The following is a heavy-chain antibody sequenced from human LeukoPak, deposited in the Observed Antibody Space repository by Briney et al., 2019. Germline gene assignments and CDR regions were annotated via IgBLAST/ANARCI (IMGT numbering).Heavy chain of an antibody. CDR1: GYTFTNYY. CDR2: IIPIFGTA. Sequence: ASVKVSCKASGYTFTNYYIHWVRQAPGQGLEWMGGIIPIFGTANYAQKFQGRVTITADESTSTAYMELSSLRSEDTAVYYCARGKGVLRYFDWLLFHYWGQGTLVTVSS. CDR3: ARGKGVLRYFDWLLFHY. D-gene: IGHD3-9*01. J-gene: IGHJ4*02. V-gene: IGHV1-69*13.